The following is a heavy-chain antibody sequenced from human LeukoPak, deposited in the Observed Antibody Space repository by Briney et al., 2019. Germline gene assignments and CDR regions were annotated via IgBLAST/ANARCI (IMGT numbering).Heavy chain of an antibody. D-gene: IGHD6-13*01. J-gene: IGHJ4*02. Sequence: SETPSLNCTVSGGSISSYYWSWIRQPPGKGLEWIGYIYYSGSTNYNPSLKSRVTISVDTSKNQFSLKLSSVTAADTAVYYCAKSAGRGLYSSSWAYYFDYWGQGTLVTVSS. CDR3: AKSAGRGLYSSSWAYYFDY. CDR2: IYYSGST. V-gene: IGHV4-59*12. CDR1: GGSISSYY.